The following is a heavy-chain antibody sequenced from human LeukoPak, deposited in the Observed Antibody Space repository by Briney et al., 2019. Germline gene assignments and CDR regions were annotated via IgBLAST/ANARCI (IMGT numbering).Heavy chain of an antibody. D-gene: IGHD3-22*01. Sequence: GGSLRLSCAASGFTFSSYWMSWVRQAPGKGLEWVANIKQDGSEKYYVDSVKGRFIISRDNSRNTLNLQMNNLRTEDTAFYYCAAFITTKLDYWGQGILVTVSS. CDR2: IKQDGSEK. J-gene: IGHJ4*02. CDR1: GFTFSSYW. V-gene: IGHV3-7*01. CDR3: AAFITTKLDY.